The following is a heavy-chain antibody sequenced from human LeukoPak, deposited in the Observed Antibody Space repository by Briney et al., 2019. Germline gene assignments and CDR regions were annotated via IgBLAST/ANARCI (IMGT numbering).Heavy chain of an antibody. D-gene: IGHD4-17*01. CDR1: GFTFSSYA. J-gene: IGHJ6*02. CDR2: ISGSGGNT. CDR3: AKGKSDNGDYNRYYYYGMDV. Sequence: GGSLRLSCAASGFTFSSYAMSWVRQAPGKGLEWVSAISGSGGNTYYADSVKGRFTISRDNSKNTLYLQMNSLRAEDTAVYYCAKGKSDNGDYNRYYYYGMDVWGQGTTVTVSS. V-gene: IGHV3-23*01.